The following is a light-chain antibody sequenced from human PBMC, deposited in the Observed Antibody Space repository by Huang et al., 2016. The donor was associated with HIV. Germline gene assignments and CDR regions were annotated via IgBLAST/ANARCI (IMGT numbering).Light chain of an antibody. V-gene: IGKV2-30*02. CDR2: KVS. J-gene: IGKJ2*01. CDR3: MQGTFWYT. Sequence: DVVMTQSPVSLPVTLGQSASISCRSSQSLVHSDGNTSFNWFHQRPGQSPRRLIYKVSNRDSGVPDRFSGSGSGTDFTLKISRVEAEDVGVYYCMQGTFWYTFGQGTKVEIK. CDR1: QSLVHSDGNTS.